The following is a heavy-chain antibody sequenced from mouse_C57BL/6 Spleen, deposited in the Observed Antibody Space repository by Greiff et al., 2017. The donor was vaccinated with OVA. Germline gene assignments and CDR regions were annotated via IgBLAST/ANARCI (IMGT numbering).Heavy chain of an antibody. CDR2: INPSNGGT. CDR1: GFTFTSYW. D-gene: IGHD2-4*01. CDR3: ASGGYYDYDYYAMDY. Sequence: VQLQQPGTELVKPGASVKLSCKASGFTFTSYWMHWVKQRPGQGLEWIGNINPSNGGTNYNEKFKSKATLTVDKSSSTAYMQLSSLTSEDSAVYYCASGGYYDYDYYAMDYWGQGTSVTVSS. V-gene: IGHV1-53*01. J-gene: IGHJ4*01.